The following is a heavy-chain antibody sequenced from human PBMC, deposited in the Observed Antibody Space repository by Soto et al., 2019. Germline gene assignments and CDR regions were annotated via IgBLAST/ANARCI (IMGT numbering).Heavy chain of an antibody. Sequence: GGSLRLSCAASGFTFNNYAMNWVRQAPGKGLEWVATISGTGGNTYYADSVKGRFTISRDNSKNTLYLQMNSLRVEDTAVYYCAKDRLGGNFDYWGQGTQVTVSS. CDR3: AKDRLGGNFDY. CDR1: GFTFNNYA. J-gene: IGHJ4*02. V-gene: IGHV3-23*01. CDR2: ISGTGGNT.